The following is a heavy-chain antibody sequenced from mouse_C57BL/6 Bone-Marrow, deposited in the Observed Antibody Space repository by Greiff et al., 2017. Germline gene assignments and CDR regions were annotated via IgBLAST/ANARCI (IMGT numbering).Heavy chain of an antibody. J-gene: IGHJ4*01. V-gene: IGHV1-59*01. CDR1: GYTFTSYW. CDR3: ARWMGYGSSYDYYAMDY. D-gene: IGHD1-1*01. CDR2: IDPSDSYT. Sequence: VQLQQPGAELVRPGTSVKLSCKASGYTFTSYWMHWVKQRPGQGLEWIGVIDPSDSYTNYNQKFKGKATLTVNTSSSTAYMQLSSLTSEDSAVYYCARWMGYGSSYDYYAMDYGGQGTSVTVSS.